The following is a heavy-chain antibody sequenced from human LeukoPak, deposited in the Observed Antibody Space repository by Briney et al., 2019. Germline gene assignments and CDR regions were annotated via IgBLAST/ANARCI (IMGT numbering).Heavy chain of an antibody. CDR3: ARSSSWYANPFDY. Sequence: PSETLSLTCTVSGGSISGYYWSWIRQPPGKGLEWIGEINHSGSTNYNPSLKSRVTISVDTSKNQFSLKLSSVTAADTAVYYCARSSSWYANPFDYWGQGTLVTVSS. J-gene: IGHJ4*02. V-gene: IGHV4-34*01. D-gene: IGHD6-13*01. CDR2: INHSGST. CDR1: GGSISGYY.